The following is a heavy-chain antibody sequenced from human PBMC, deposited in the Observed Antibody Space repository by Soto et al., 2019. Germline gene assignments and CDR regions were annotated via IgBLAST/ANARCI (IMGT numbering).Heavy chain of an antibody. D-gene: IGHD6-19*01. CDR3: ARRHLAVAVSPWFDP. CDR2: IDSSGEK. CDR1: GLSITDSEMG. Sequence: QVTLKESGPVLVNPTDTLTLRCTVSGLSITDSEMGVSWIRQPPGQPLEWLAHIDSSGEKSYRTFLKSRLAISKDTSKSQIVLTMTNMDPADTATYYCARRHLAVAVSPWFDPWGQGIPVTVSS. J-gene: IGHJ5*02. V-gene: IGHV2-26*01.